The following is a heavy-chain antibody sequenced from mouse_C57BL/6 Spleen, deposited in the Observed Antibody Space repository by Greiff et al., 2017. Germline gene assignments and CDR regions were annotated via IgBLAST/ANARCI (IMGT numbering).Heavy chain of an antibody. CDR1: GYAFTNYL. CDR3: ARSGDGYGSFDD. J-gene: IGHJ2*01. Sequence: QVQLQQSGAELVRPGTSVKVSCKASGYAFTNYLIEWVKQRPGQGLEWIGVINPGSGGTNYNEKFKGKATLTADNASSTAYMQLSSLTSEDSAVYFCARSGDGYGSFDDWGQGTTLTVSS. V-gene: IGHV1-54*01. D-gene: IGHD2-2*01. CDR2: INPGSGGT.